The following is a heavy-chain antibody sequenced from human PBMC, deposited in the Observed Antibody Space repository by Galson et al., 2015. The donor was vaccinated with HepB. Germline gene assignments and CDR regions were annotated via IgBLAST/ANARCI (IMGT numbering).Heavy chain of an antibody. Sequence: SVKVSCKASGYTFTSYDINWGRQATGQGLEWMGWMNPNSGNTGYAQKFQGRVTMTRNTSISTAYMELSSLRSEDTAVYYCAREASSFGGVIIRYYYYMDVWGKGTTVTVSS. CDR1: GYTFTSYD. J-gene: IGHJ6*03. V-gene: IGHV1-8*01. CDR2: MNPNSGNT. D-gene: IGHD3-16*01. CDR3: AREASSFGGVIIRYYYYMDV.